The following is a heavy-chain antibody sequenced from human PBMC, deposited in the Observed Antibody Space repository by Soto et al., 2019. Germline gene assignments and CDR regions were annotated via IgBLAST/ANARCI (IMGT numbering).Heavy chain of an antibody. CDR3: AKERQQWLSPKGTFDS. V-gene: IGHV3-9*01. D-gene: IGHD6-19*01. J-gene: IGHJ4*02. Sequence: EVQLVESGGGLVQPGRSLRLSCAASGFIFNDYAMHWVRQVPGKGLEWVSGISWNSGTIFYGDSVKGRFTISRDNAKHSLFLQMDSLKPDDTAFYYCAKERQQWLSPKGTFDSWGQGTLVTVSS. CDR2: ISWNSGTI. CDR1: GFIFNDYA.